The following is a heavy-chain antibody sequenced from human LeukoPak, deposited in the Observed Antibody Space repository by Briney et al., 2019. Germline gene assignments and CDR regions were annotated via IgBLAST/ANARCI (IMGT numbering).Heavy chain of an antibody. V-gene: IGHV3-21*01. CDR1: GFTFSSYG. Sequence: PGGSLRLSCAASGFTFSSYGMSWVRQAPGKGLEWVSSISSSSSYIYYADSVKGRFTISRDNAKNSLYLQMNSLRAEDTAVYYCAREVLHSHCSGGSCYSSLTFDYWGQGTLVTVSS. J-gene: IGHJ4*02. D-gene: IGHD2-15*01. CDR3: AREVLHSHCSGGSCYSSLTFDY. CDR2: ISSSSSYI.